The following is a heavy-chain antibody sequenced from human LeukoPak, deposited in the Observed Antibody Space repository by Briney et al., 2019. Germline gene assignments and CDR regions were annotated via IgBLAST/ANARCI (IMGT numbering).Heavy chain of an antibody. CDR1: GLTFTSHG. D-gene: IGHD3-10*01. CDR2: ISLDGSRK. V-gene: IGHV3-33*05. Sequence: GPLRLSCAASGLTFTSHGFHWVRQAPGRGLEWLTFISLDGSRKSYADSVKGRFTFSRDDSKNTLYLEMNSLRAEDTATYYCARDRAVSWLDSWGLGTLVTVSS. J-gene: IGHJ5*01. CDR3: ARDRAVSWLDS.